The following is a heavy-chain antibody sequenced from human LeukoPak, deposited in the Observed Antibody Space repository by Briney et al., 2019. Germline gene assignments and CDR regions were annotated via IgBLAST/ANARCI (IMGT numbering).Heavy chain of an antibody. D-gene: IGHD6-19*01. V-gene: IGHV3-48*03. CDR2: ISESGSTI. CDR3: ARDRASSGWYY. J-gene: IGHJ4*02. CDR1: GFTFSNYE. Sequence: QPGGSLRLSCAASGFTFSNYEINWVRQAPGKGPEWGSYISESGSTIYYADSVKGRFTISRDTAKSSLYLQMTSLRVEDTAVYYCARDRASSGWYYWGQGTLVTVSS.